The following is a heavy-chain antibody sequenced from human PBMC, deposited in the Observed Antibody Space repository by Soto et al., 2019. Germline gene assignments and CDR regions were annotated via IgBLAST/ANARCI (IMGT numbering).Heavy chain of an antibody. CDR3: ARVLLWFGELLSPVDY. CDR2: ISSSSSTI. D-gene: IGHD3-10*01. CDR1: GFTFSSYS. Sequence: GGSLRLSCAASGFTFSSYSMNWVLQAPGKGLEWVSYISSSSSTIYYADSVKGRFTISRDNAKKSLYLQMNSLRAEDTAVYYCARVLLWFGELLSPVDYWGQGTLVTVS. J-gene: IGHJ4*02. V-gene: IGHV3-48*01.